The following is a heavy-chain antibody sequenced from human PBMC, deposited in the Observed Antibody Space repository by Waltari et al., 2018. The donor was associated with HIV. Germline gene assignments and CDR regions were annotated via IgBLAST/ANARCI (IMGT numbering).Heavy chain of an antibody. CDR1: GGSISSNSYS. CDR3: ARHARSSSGYFRWFDP. D-gene: IGHD3-22*01. J-gene: IGHJ5*02. Sequence: QLQLQESGPGLVKPSETLSLTCTVSGGSISSNSYSWGWVRQPPGKGLEWIGSIYYSGSTSDKPSLKRRVTISVDTSKNQVSLKLSSVTAADTAVYYCARHARSSSGYFRWFDPWGQGTLVTVPS. V-gene: IGHV4-39*01. CDR2: IYYSGST.